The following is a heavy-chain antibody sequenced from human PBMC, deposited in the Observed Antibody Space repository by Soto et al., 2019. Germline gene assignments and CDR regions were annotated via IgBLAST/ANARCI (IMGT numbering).Heavy chain of an antibody. CDR3: ARDQPGGARGGSRDNWFDP. CDR1: GGSISSGGYY. Sequence: SETLSLTCTVSGGSISSGGYYWSWIRQHPGKGLEWIGYIYYSGSTYYNPSLKSRVTISVDTSKNQFSLKLSSVTAADTAVYYCARDQPGGARGGSRDNWFDPWGQGTLVTVSS. J-gene: IGHJ5*02. D-gene: IGHD2-15*01. CDR2: IYYSGST. V-gene: IGHV4-31*03.